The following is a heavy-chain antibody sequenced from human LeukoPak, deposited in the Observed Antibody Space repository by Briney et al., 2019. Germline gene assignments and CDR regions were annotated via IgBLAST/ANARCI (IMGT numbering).Heavy chain of an antibody. CDR2: ISYDGSNK. CDR1: GFTFSSYA. Sequence: GGSLRLSCAASGFTFSSYAMHWVRQAPGKGLEWVAVISYDGSNKYYADSVKGRFTISRDNAKNTLYLQMNSLRAEDTAVYYCARDLPDSMVRGVGGWGQGTLVTVSS. V-gene: IGHV3-30-3*01. D-gene: IGHD3-10*01. CDR3: ARDLPDSMVRGVGG. J-gene: IGHJ4*02.